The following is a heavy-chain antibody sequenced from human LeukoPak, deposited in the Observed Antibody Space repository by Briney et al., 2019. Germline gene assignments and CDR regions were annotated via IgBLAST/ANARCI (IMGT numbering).Heavy chain of an antibody. D-gene: IGHD3-9*01. V-gene: IGHV1-18*01. CDR3: ARDLFNPSLTCFDY. J-gene: IGHJ4*02. CDR2: ISAYNGNT. CDR1: GYTFTSYG. Sequence: ASVKVSCKASGYTFTSYGISLVRQAPGQGLEWMGWISAYNGNTNYAQKLQGRVTMTTDTSTSTAYMELRSLRSDDTAVYYCARDLFNPSLTCFDYWGQGTLVTVSS.